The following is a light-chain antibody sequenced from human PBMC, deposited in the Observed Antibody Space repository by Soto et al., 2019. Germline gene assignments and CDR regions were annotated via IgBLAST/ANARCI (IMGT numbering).Light chain of an antibody. Sequence: QPVLTQPPSVSGSPGQSVAISCIGTTSDVGSYNRVSWYQQSPGTAPKLMIFEVSNRPSGVPDRFSGSKSGNTASLTISGLQAEDEADYYCGSYTSSSTYVFGTGTKLTVL. V-gene: IGLV2-18*02. CDR3: GSYTSSSTYV. CDR1: TSDVGSYNR. J-gene: IGLJ1*01. CDR2: EVS.